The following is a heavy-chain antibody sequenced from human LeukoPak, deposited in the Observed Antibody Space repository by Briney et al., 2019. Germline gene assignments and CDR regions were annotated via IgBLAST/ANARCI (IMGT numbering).Heavy chain of an antibody. CDR1: GYTFTSYG. Sequence: ASVKVSCKASGYTFTSYGISWVRQAPGQGLEWMGWISAYNGNTDYAQSLQGRVTMTIDTSTSTVYMELRSLRFDDTAVYYCAGDVGRSYDLDYWGQGTLVTVSS. J-gene: IGHJ4*02. V-gene: IGHV1-18*01. D-gene: IGHD3-16*01. CDR2: ISAYNGNT. CDR3: AGDVGRSYDLDY.